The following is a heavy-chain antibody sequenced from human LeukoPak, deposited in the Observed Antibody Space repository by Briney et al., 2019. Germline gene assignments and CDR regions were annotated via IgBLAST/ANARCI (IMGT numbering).Heavy chain of an antibody. J-gene: IGHJ4*02. V-gene: IGHV3-23*01. D-gene: IGHD5-24*01. CDR3: AKDRRDGYSYFDY. CDR2: ISGSGGST. Sequence: GGSLRLSCAASGFTFSSYAMSWDRQAPGKGLEWVSAISGSGGSTYYADSVKGRFTISRDNSKNTLYLQMNSLRAEDTAVYYCAKDRRDGYSYFDYWGQGTLVTVSS. CDR1: GFTFSSYA.